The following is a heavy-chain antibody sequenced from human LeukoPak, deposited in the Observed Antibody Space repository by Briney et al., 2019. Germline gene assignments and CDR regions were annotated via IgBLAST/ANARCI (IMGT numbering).Heavy chain of an antibody. D-gene: IGHD6-13*01. Sequence: SETLSLTCTVSGGSISSYYWSWIRQPAGKGLEWIGRIYTSGATNYNPSLKSRITMSVDTSKNQFSLKMRSVTAADTAVYYCARRIAAAGTGWFDPWGQGTLVTVSS. CDR1: GGSISSYY. CDR3: ARRIAAAGTGWFDP. J-gene: IGHJ5*02. CDR2: IYTSGAT. V-gene: IGHV4-4*07.